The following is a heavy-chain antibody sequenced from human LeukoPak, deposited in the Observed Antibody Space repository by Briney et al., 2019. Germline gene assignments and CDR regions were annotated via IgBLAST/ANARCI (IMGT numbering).Heavy chain of an antibody. CDR3: ARVPATVKADY. Sequence: GGSLRLSCAVCGFTFSNYWMSWVRQDPGKGLEWVANINQDGSAKYYVVSVKGRFTISRDNAKNSLFLHMNSLRAEDTALYFCARVPATVKADYWGQGTLVTVSS. V-gene: IGHV3-7*04. J-gene: IGHJ4*02. D-gene: IGHD4-17*01. CDR1: GFTFSNYW. CDR2: INQDGSAK.